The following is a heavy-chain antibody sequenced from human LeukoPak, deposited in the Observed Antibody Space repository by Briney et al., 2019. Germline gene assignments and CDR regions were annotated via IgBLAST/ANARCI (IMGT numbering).Heavy chain of an antibody. CDR2: IRYDGSNK. Sequence: PGGSLRLSCAASGFTFSSYGMHWVRPAPGKGLEWVAFIRYDGSNKYYADSVKGRFTISRDNSKNTLYLQMNSLRAEDTAVYYCAKDARDRLRFLEWSSFDYWGQGTLVTVSS. CDR1: GFTFSSYG. J-gene: IGHJ4*02. V-gene: IGHV3-30*02. D-gene: IGHD3-3*01. CDR3: AKDARDRLRFLEWSSFDY.